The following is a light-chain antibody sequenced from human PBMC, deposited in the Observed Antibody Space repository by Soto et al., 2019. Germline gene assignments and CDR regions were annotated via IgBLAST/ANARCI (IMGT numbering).Light chain of an antibody. CDR1: SSDVGGYNY. CDR3: SSHTTSGTLI. CDR2: EVN. Sequence: QSALTQPASVSGSPGQSITISCTGTSSDVGGYNYVSWYQQHPGKAPKLMIYEVNNRPSGVSTRFSGSKSGNTASLTISGLQAEDEAYYYCSSHTTSGTLIFGGGTKLTVL. V-gene: IGLV2-14*01. J-gene: IGLJ2*01.